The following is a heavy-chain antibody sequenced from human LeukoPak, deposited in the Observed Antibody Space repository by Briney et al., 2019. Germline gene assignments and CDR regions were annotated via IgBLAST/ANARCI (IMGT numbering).Heavy chain of an antibody. Sequence: SETLSLTCTVSGGSISSYYWSWIRQPAGKGLEWIGRIYSSGSTNYNPSLKSRVTMSVDTSRTQFSLELASVTAADTAVYYCARIRGWEGSRYYYYYYMDVWGKGTTVTVSS. D-gene: IGHD1-26*01. CDR3: ARIRGWEGSRYYYYYYMDV. J-gene: IGHJ6*03. CDR1: GGSISSYY. V-gene: IGHV4-4*07. CDR2: IYSSGST.